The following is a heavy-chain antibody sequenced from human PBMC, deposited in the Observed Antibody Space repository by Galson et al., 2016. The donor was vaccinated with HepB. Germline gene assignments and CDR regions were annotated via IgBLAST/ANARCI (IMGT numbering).Heavy chain of an antibody. Sequence: SLRLSCAASGFSISIYSMNWVRQAPGKGLEWVSAIRGSGTGTSYTDSVKGRFTISRDNSKNTLYLQMNSPSAEAAAVYYCAKISPVGYNSGWGGSFDIWGRGTMVTVSS. CDR1: GFSISIYS. CDR2: IRGSGTGT. CDR3: AKISPVGYNSGWGGSFDI. J-gene: IGHJ3*02. V-gene: IGHV3-23*01. D-gene: IGHD6-19*01.